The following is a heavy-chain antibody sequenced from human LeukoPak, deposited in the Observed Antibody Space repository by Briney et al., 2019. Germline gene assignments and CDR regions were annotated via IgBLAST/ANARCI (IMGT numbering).Heavy chain of an antibody. V-gene: IGHV3-9*01. CDR2: ISWNSGSI. CDR3: AKWGDFDVLTGYYVPDF. D-gene: IGHD3-9*01. J-gene: IGHJ4*02. Sequence: PGRSLRLSCAASGFTFDDYAMHWVRQAPGKGLEWVSGISWNSGSIGYADSVKGRFTISRDNAKNSLYLQMNSLRAEDTAVYYCAKWGDFDVLTGYYVPDFWGQGTLVTVSS. CDR1: GFTFDDYA.